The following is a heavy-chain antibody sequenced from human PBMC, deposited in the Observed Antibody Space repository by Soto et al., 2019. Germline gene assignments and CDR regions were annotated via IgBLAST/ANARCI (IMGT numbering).Heavy chain of an antibody. Sequence: ASVKVSCKASGYTFTSYDTNWARQATGQGLEWMGWMNPNSGNTGYAQKFQGRVTMTRNTSISTAYMELSSLRSEDTAVYYCARVYSPPELRSEYYYYMDVWGKGTTVTVSS. CDR3: ARVYSPPELRSEYYYYMDV. V-gene: IGHV1-8*01. D-gene: IGHD1-7*01. CDR1: GYTFTSYD. J-gene: IGHJ6*03. CDR2: MNPNSGNT.